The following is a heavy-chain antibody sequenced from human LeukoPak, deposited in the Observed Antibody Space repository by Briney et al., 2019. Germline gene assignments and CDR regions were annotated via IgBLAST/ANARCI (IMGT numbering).Heavy chain of an antibody. CDR3: AREGGVRGVMPLGY. CDR1: GGSFSGYY. CDR2: INHSGST. Sequence: SETLSLTCAVYGGSFSGYYWSWIRQPPGKGLEWIGEINHSGSTNYNPSLKSRVTISVDTSKNQFSLKLSSVTAADTAVYYCAREGGVRGVMPLGYWGQGALVTVSS. J-gene: IGHJ4*02. V-gene: IGHV4-34*01. D-gene: IGHD3-10*01.